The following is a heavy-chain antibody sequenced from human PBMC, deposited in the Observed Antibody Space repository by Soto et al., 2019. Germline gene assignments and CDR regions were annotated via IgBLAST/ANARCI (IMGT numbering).Heavy chain of an antibody. J-gene: IGHJ6*02. CDR2: ISDDGSNE. Sequence: GGSLRLSCAASGFTFSRYAMHWVRQAPGKGLDWVAVISDDGSNEYYGNSGKGQFTNSRDNSKNTMYLQMKTLGAEDMAVFYCARDLCVGYCSGGGREGYYYGMDVWGQGTTVTVSS. D-gene: IGHD2-15*01. V-gene: IGHV3-30-3*01. CDR3: ARDLCVGYCSGGGREGYYYGMDV. CDR1: GFTFSRYA.